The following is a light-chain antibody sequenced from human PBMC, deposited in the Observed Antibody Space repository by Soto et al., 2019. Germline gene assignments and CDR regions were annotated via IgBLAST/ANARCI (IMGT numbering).Light chain of an antibody. J-gene: IGKJ2*01. CDR2: GAS. CDR1: QSVSIN. Sequence: EIVRTQSPATLSVSPGERATLSCRASQSVSINLAWYQQKPGQAPRLLIYGASTRATGIPARFSGSGSGTEFTRTISSLQSEDFAVYYCHQYNNWPYTFGQGTKLEIK. CDR3: HQYNNWPYT. V-gene: IGKV3-15*01.